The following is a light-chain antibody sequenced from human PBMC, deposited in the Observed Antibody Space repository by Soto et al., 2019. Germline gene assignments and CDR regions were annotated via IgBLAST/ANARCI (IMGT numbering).Light chain of an antibody. CDR3: SLYTSSSTYV. Sequence: QSALTQPASVSGSPGQSITISCTGTSSDVGGYNYVSWYQQHPGKAPKLMIYEVSTRPSGVSNRFSGSKSGNTASLTISGLQAEDEADYYCSLYTSSSTYVFGTGTKLTVL. CDR1: SSDVGGYNY. V-gene: IGLV2-14*01. CDR2: EVS. J-gene: IGLJ1*01.